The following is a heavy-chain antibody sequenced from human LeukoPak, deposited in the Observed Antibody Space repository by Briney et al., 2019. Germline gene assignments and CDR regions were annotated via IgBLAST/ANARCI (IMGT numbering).Heavy chain of an antibody. D-gene: IGHD6-19*01. CDR2: TSRDGSAE. Sequence: GGSLRLSCAASGFSFSDYGMHWVRQAPGKGLEWVAMTSRDGSAEYYGDSVRGRFTISRDNSKNTLYLQMNSLRPEDTAVYHCAKDLYGGGWYNYFDPRGQGALVTVSS. CDR3: AKDLYGGGWYNYFDP. V-gene: IGHV3-30*18. J-gene: IGHJ5*02. CDR1: GFSFSDYG.